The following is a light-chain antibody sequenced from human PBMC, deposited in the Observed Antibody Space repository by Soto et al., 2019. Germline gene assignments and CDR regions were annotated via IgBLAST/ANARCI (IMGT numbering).Light chain of an antibody. CDR3: QKYSSVPV. J-gene: IGKJ3*01. CDR1: QDIRNF. Sequence: DIQMTQSPTSLSASVGDRVTITCRASQDIRNFVAWYQQKPGKAPKLLIYAASTWQSGVPSRFSGSGSGTAFTLTINSLQPEDVATYSCQKYSSVPVFGPGTKVEIK. V-gene: IGKV1-27*01. CDR2: AAS.